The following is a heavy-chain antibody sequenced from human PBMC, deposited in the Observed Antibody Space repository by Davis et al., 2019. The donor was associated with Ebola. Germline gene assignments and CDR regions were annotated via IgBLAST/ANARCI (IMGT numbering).Heavy chain of an antibody. CDR3: ARGKIALVNPADPRPMPLSP. V-gene: IGHV1-69*06. CDR1: GVTFNSYP. J-gene: IGHJ5*02. CDR2: IIPIFGTT. Sequence: AASVKVSCKASGVTFNSYPITWVRQAPGQGLEWMGGIIPIFGTTNYAQKFQGRMTITADKSTTTVYMELTNLRSGDTALFYCARGKIALVNPADPRPMPLSPWGQGTLVTVSS. D-gene: IGHD5-18*01.